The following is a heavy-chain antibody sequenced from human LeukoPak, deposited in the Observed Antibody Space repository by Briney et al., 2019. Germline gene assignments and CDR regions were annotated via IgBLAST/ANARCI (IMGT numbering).Heavy chain of an antibody. CDR2: IYTSGST. Sequence: SETLSLTFTVSGGSLSSGSYYWSWIRQPAGKGLEWIGRIYTSGSTNYNPSLKSRVTISVDTSKNQFSLKLSSVTAADTAVYYCAKTGPYQLLPVIWGQGTLVTVSS. V-gene: IGHV4-61*02. CDR1: GGSLSSGSYY. CDR3: AKTGPYQLLPVI. D-gene: IGHD2-2*01. J-gene: IGHJ4*02.